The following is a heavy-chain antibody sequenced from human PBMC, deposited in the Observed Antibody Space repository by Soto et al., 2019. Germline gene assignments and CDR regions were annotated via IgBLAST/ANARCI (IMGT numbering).Heavy chain of an antibody. J-gene: IGHJ4*02. D-gene: IGHD6-19*01. V-gene: IGHV4-39*01. CDR3: AKHRNSGYDLYIAVAGLDY. Sequence: QLQLQESGPGLVKPSETLSLTCTVSGGSISSSSYYWGWIRQPPGKGLEWIGSIYYSGSTYYNPSLKSRVTISVDTSKNQFSLKLSSVTAADTAVYYCAKHRNSGYDLYIAVAGLDYWGQGTLVTVSS. CDR1: GGSISSSSYY. CDR2: IYYSGST.